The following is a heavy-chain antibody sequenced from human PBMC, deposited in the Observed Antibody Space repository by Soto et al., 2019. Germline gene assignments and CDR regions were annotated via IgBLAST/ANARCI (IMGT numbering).Heavy chain of an antibody. Sequence: PGGSLRLSCAASGFTFSDYYMSWIRQAPGKGLEWVSYISSSGSTIYYADSVKGRFTISRDNAKNSLYLQMNSLRAEDTAVYYCASYLAQITIFGVGWGQGTLVTVSS. J-gene: IGHJ4*02. CDR3: ASYLAQITIFGVG. CDR1: GFTFSDYY. CDR2: ISSSGSTI. D-gene: IGHD3-3*01. V-gene: IGHV3-11*01.